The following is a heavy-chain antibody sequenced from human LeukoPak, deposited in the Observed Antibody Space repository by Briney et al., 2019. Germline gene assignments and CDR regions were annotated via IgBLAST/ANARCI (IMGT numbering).Heavy chain of an antibody. CDR2: ISSSSSYI. D-gene: IGHD3-10*01. J-gene: IGHJ4*02. V-gene: IGHV3-21*01. CDR3: ARDGGTYYYGSGSSEYFDY. CDR1: GFTFSSYE. Sequence: GGSLRLSCAASGFTFSSYEMNWVRQAPGKGLEWVSSISSSSSYIYYADSVKGRFTISRDNAKNSLYLQMNSLRAEDTAVYYCARDGGTYYYGSGSSEYFDYWGQGTLVTVSS.